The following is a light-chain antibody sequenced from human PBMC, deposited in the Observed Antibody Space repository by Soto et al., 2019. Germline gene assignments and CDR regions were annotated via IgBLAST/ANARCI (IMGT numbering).Light chain of an antibody. Sequence: QSALTQPPSASGSPGRSVTISCTGTSSDVGGYNYVSWYQQNPGKAPRLMIYEVTKRPSGVPDRFSGSKSGNTASLTVSGLQAEDEADYYCRSYPRSNIPYVFGTGTKVT. CDR3: RSYPRSNIPYV. J-gene: IGLJ1*01. CDR1: SSDVGGYNY. V-gene: IGLV2-8*01. CDR2: EVT.